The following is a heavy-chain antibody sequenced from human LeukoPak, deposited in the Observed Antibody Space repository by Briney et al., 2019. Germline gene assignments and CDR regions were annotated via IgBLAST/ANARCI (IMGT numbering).Heavy chain of an antibody. J-gene: IGHJ6*02. CDR3: AKGFNRWWWELLPYYGMDV. D-gene: IGHD1-26*01. CDR1: GFTFSSYG. CDR2: ISYDGSNK. V-gene: IGHV3-30*18. Sequence: GGSLRLSCAASGFTFSSYGMHWVRQAPGKGLEWVAVISYDGSNKYYADSVKGRFTISRDNSKNTLYLQMNSLRAEDTAVYYCAKGFNRWWWELLPYYGMDVWGPGTTVPVSS.